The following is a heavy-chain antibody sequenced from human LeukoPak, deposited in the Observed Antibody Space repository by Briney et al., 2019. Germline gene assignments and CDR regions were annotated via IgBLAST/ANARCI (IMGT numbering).Heavy chain of an antibody. CDR3: ARGRVRGVIPSHLRYFDL. D-gene: IGHD3-10*01. Sequence: SETLSLTCAVYSGSFSGYYWSWIRQPPGKGLEWIGEINHSGSTNDNPSLKSRVTISVDTSKNQFSLKLSSVTAADTAVYYCARGRVRGVIPSHLRYFDLWGRGTLVTVSS. V-gene: IGHV4-34*01. CDR2: INHSGST. J-gene: IGHJ2*01. CDR1: SGSFSGYY.